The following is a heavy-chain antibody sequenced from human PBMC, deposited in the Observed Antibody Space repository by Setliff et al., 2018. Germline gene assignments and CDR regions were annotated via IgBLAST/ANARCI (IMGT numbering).Heavy chain of an antibody. CDR3: VRSGKFGMRFWFDQ. Sequence: ASVKVSCKASGYTFVNYGVSWVRQAPGQGLEWMGIINPSGGLTRYAQKFQGRVTMTRDTSTSTVYMEVSSLRSDDTAFYYCVRSGKFGMRFWFDQWGLGTLVTVSS. CDR2: INPSGGLT. D-gene: IGHD1-26*01. V-gene: IGHV1-46*01. J-gene: IGHJ5*02. CDR1: GYTFVNYG.